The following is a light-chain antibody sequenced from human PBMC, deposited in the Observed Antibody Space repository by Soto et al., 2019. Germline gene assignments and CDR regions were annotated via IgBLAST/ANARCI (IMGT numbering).Light chain of an antibody. Sequence: DIQMTQSPSSLSASVGDRVTITCRASQGISNYLAWYQQKPGKVPKLLIYAASTLQSGVPSRFSGSGSGTDFTLTISSLQPEDVATYYCQKYNSALLFPFGPGTKVDIK. CDR3: QKYNSALLFP. CDR1: QGISNY. J-gene: IGKJ3*01. V-gene: IGKV1-27*01. CDR2: AAS.